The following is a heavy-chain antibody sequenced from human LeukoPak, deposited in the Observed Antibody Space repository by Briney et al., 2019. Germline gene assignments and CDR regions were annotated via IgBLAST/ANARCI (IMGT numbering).Heavy chain of an antibody. V-gene: IGHV3-23*01. D-gene: IGHD6-19*01. CDR2: ISASGDVT. Sequence: GGSLRLSCAASGFSFSAYPMGWVRQAPGKGLQWLSGISASGDVTFHADRVKGRFAISRDNSKNTLYLQMNGLRAGDTAEYYCAKDREEGGWYEGAFDYWGQGTLVTVSS. CDR1: GFSFSAYP. J-gene: IGHJ4*02. CDR3: AKDREEGGWYEGAFDY.